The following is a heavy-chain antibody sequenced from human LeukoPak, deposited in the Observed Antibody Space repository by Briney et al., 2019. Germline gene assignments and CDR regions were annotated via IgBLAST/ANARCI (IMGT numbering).Heavy chain of an antibody. V-gene: IGHV3-7*01. CDR2: IKQDGSEK. Sequence: GGSLRLSCAASGFTFSSYSMNWVRQAPGKGLEWVANIKQDGSEKYYVDSVKGRFTISRDNAKNSLYLQMNSLRAEDTAVYYSARYRALVVLVAARGPRGFDYWCQGTLVTVTS. J-gene: IGHJ4*02. CDR1: GFTFSSYS. CDR3: ARYRALVVLVAARGPRGFDY. D-gene: IGHD2-15*01.